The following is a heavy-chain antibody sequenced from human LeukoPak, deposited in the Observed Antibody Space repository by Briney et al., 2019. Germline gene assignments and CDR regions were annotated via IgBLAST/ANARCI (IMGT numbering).Heavy chain of an antibody. V-gene: IGHV4-38-2*02. CDR3: ARKQQQLDY. D-gene: IGHD6-13*01. Sequence: SETLSLTCTVSGYSISSGYYWGWIRQPPGKGLEWIGSIHHSGSTYYNPSLKSRVTISVDTSKNQFSLKLSSVTAADTAVYYCARKQQQLDYWGQGTLVTVSS. CDR2: IHHSGST. J-gene: IGHJ4*02. CDR1: GYSISSGYY.